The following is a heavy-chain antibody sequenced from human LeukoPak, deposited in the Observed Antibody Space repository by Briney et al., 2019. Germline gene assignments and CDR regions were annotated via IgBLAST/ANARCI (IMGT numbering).Heavy chain of an antibody. CDR2: MSYSGSP. J-gene: IGHJ4*02. D-gene: IGHD2-15*01. CDR1: GGSISGYY. CDR3: ARDRGSGGGFDY. Sequence: SETLSLTCTVSGGSISGYYWSWIRQPPGKGLEWIAYMSYSGSPNYNPSLKNRVTISRDTSKNQLSLKLSSVTAADAAVYYCARDRGSGGGFDYWGQGTLVTVSS. V-gene: IGHV4-59*01.